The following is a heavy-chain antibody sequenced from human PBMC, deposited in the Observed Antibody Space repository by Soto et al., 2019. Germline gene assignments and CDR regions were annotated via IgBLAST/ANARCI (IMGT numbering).Heavy chain of an antibody. V-gene: IGHV1-8*01. CDR3: GCCCSGGSCYDY. CDR2: IKPTSGNK. CDR1: GYSFTSNH. Sequence: ASLKVCCNASGYSFTSNHINWLRQSTRQGLEWMGWIKPTSGNKGYAQKCQSRVTMTTHNSTSTAYMKLSSLKSEDMAIYYCGCCCSGGSCYDYWGQLTPVSV. D-gene: IGHD2-15*01. J-gene: IGHJ4*02.